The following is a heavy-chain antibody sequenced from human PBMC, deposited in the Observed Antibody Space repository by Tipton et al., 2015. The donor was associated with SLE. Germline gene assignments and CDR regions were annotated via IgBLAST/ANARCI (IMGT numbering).Heavy chain of an antibody. D-gene: IGHD2-8*02. Sequence: TLSLTCSVSGGSISYSGYSWGWFRQTPGKGLEWFGSIHYSGTSYYNPSLSSRVTISVDTSKNEFSLKLSSMTASDTAIYYCGRHKCVSRYCPLDYWGHGIQVTVSS. CDR1: GGSISYSGYS. J-gene: IGHJ4*01. CDR2: IHYSGTS. V-gene: IGHV4-39*01. CDR3: GRHKCVSRYCPLDY.